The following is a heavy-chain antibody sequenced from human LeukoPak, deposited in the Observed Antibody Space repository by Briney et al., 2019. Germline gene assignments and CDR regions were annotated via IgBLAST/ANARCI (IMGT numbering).Heavy chain of an antibody. CDR2: IYNSGST. CDR1: GSISSGGXY. J-gene: IGHJ3*02. Sequence: GSISSGGXYWSWVRQPAGXGXEXIGRIYNSGSTNNNPSLKRRVTMSIDTSKKEFSRKESSVTAADTAVYYCARVIRRDGYNYDGFDIWGQGTMVTVSS. V-gene: IGHV4-61*02. CDR3: ARVIRRDGYNYDGFDI. D-gene: IGHD5-24*01.